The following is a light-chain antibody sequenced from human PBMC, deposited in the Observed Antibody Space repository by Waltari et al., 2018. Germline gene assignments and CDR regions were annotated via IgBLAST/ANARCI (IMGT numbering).Light chain of an antibody. V-gene: IGKV1-39*01. Sequence: DIQMTQSPSSLSASVGDRVTITCRASQSISSFLNWYQQKPGKAPKLLIYAASSLQSGVPSRFSGSGSGTAFTLTISSLQPEDFATYYCQQSYSTLPSFGGGTK. J-gene: IGKJ4*01. CDR2: AAS. CDR1: QSISSF. CDR3: QQSYSTLPS.